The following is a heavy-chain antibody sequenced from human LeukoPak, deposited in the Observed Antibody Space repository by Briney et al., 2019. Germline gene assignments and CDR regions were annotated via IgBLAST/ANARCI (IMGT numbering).Heavy chain of an antibody. D-gene: IGHD6-13*01. CDR1: GFTFSSYS. V-gene: IGHV3-21*01. CDR2: ISSSSSYI. CDR3: ARDSSSCPGVYDY. Sequence: PGGSLRLSCAASGFTFSSYSMNWVRQAPGKGLEWVSSISSSSSYIYYADSVKGRFSISRDNAKNSLYLQMNSLRAEDTAVYYCARDSSSCPGVYDYWGQGTLVTVSS. J-gene: IGHJ4*02.